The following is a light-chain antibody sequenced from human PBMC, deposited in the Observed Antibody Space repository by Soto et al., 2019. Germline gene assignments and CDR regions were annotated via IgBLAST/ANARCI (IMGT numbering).Light chain of an antibody. V-gene: IGKV1-39*01. CDR2: DAT. J-gene: IGKJ4*01. CDR3: HQRYSTPSLT. CDR1: QSINNC. Sequence: DIQMTQSPSTLSASVGDRVTITCRASQSINNCVAWYQQKPGKGPELLIYDATNLRSGVPSTFSGSGSGTEFTPTTSSLLPEDVVTYFCHQRYSTPSLTVGRGTKVDIK.